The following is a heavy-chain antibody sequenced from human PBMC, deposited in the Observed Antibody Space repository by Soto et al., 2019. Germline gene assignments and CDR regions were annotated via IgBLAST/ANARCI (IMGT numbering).Heavy chain of an antibody. CDR3: ARYRREAVAGYTLDN. V-gene: IGHV4-59*01. D-gene: IGHD6-13*01. Sequence: KPSETLSLSCTVSGGSISSNYWTWIRHPPGKGLEWIGYVYNSGSTNYNPSLKSRVTISEDTSKSQFSLKVNSMTAADTAVYYCARYRREAVAGYTLDNWGQGILVTVSS. CDR1: GGSISSNY. J-gene: IGHJ4*02. CDR2: VYNSGST.